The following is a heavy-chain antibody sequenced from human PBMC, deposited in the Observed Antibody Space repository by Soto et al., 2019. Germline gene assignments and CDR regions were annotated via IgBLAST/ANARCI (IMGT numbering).Heavy chain of an antibody. CDR2: ISWNSGSI. V-gene: IGHV3-9*01. J-gene: IGHJ4*02. Sequence: EVPLVESGGGLVQPGRSLRLSCAASGFTFDDYAMHWVRQAPGKGLEWVSGISWNSGSIGYADSVKGRFTISRDNAKNSLYLQMNSLRAEDTALYYCAKDNFVFDYWGQGTLVTVSS. CDR1: GFTFDDYA. CDR3: AKDNFVFDY. D-gene: IGHD3-9*01.